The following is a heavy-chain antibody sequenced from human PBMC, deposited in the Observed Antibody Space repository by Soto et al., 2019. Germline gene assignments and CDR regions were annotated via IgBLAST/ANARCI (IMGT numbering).Heavy chain of an antibody. Sequence: PGGSLRLSCEASGFTFSSYAMSWVRQAPGKGLEWVSAISGSGGSTYYADSVKGRFTISRDNSKNTLYLQMNSLRAEDTAVYYCAKSAQVWFGELLTGPNWFDPWGQGTLVTVSS. D-gene: IGHD3-10*01. CDR1: GFTFSSYA. CDR2: ISGSGGST. CDR3: AKSAQVWFGELLTGPNWFDP. J-gene: IGHJ5*02. V-gene: IGHV3-23*01.